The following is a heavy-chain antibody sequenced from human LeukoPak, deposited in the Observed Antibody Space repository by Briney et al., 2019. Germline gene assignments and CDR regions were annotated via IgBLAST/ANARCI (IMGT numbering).Heavy chain of an antibody. CDR2: IYYSGST. Sequence: PSQTLSLTCTVSGGSISSGGYYWSWIRQHPGKGLEWIGYIYYSGSTNYNPSLKSRVTISVDTSKNQFSLKLSSVTAADTAVYYCARGAQKILSFGEYPSDAFDIWGQGTMVSVSS. V-gene: IGHV4-31*03. J-gene: IGHJ3*02. CDR1: GGSISSGGYY. D-gene: IGHD3-10*01. CDR3: ARGAQKILSFGEYPSDAFDI.